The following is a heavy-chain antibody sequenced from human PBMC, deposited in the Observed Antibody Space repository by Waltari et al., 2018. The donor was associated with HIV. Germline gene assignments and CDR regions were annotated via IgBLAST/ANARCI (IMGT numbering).Heavy chain of an antibody. D-gene: IGHD6-6*01. CDR3: ARAGKQLEEVFPTYYFDY. CDR2: IYYSGST. CDR1: GGSISSSY. V-gene: IGHV4-59*01. Sequence: VQLQESGPGLVQPSETLSLTCPVPGGSISSSYWSWIRQPPGKGLEWFGYIYYSGSTNYNPSLKSRVTISVDTSKNQFSLKLSSVTAADTAVYYCARAGKQLEEVFPTYYFDYWGQGTLVTVSS. J-gene: IGHJ4*02.